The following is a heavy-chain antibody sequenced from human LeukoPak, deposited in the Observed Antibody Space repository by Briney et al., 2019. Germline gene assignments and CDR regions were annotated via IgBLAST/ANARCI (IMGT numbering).Heavy chain of an antibody. CDR3: ARGEYYGLGSYYPGDY. CDR2: IHNSGST. J-gene: IGHJ4*02. D-gene: IGHD3-10*01. CDR1: GGSISSGGYY. V-gene: IGHV4-31*01. Sequence: SQILSLTCTVSGGSISSGGYYWSWIRQHPGKGLEWIGYIHNSGSTYYNPSLKSPVSISVDTSKSHFSLRLSSVTAADTAVYYCARGEYYGLGSYYPGDYWGQGTLVTVSS.